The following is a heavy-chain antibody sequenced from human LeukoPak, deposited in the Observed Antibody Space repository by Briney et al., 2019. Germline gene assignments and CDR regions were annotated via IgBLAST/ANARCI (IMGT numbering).Heavy chain of an antibody. CDR3: ARSDRDLWYFDL. CDR1: GGSISGYF. CDR2: ISDSGSA. Sequence: SETLSLTCTVSGGSISGYFWSWIRQPPGMGLEWIGYISDSGSANYNPSLKSRVTMSVDTSRNQFSLRLSSVTAADTAVYYCARSDRDLWYFDLWGRGTLVTVSS. J-gene: IGHJ2*01. V-gene: IGHV4-59*01.